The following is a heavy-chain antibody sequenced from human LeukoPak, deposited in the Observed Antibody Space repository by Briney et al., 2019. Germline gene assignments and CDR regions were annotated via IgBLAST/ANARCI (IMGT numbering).Heavy chain of an antibody. Sequence: PSETLSLTCAVSGGSISSSNWWSWVRQPPGKGLEWIGEIYHSGSTNYNPSLKSRVTISVDKSKNQLSLKLSSVTAADTAVYYCASYPMDPVRGRDYYYGMDVWGQGTTVTVSS. CDR2: IYHSGST. D-gene: IGHD3-10*01. CDR3: ASYPMDPVRGRDYYYGMDV. CDR1: GGSISSSNW. V-gene: IGHV4-4*02. J-gene: IGHJ6*02.